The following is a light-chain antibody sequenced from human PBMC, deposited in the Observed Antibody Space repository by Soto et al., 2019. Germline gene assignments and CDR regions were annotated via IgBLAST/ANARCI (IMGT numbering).Light chain of an antibody. CDR1: QIINTY. J-gene: IGKJ2*01. CDR3: QQSYSSLYT. V-gene: IGKV1-39*01. CDR2: AAS. Sequence: DIQMTQSPSSLSASVGDRVTITCRASQIINTYLNWYQQKPGKAPKLLIFAASSLRSGVPSRFNGSGSVTDFTLTISSLQPDDFATYYCQQSYSSLYTFGQGTKLQIK.